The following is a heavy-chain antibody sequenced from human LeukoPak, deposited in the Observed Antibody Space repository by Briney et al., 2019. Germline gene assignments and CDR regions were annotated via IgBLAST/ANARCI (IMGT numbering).Heavy chain of an antibody. CDR3: ARRVGATEYFYYMDV. J-gene: IGHJ6*03. D-gene: IGHD1-26*01. V-gene: IGHV1-18*04. CDR2: IYPYNGNT. CDR1: GYTFTGYY. Sequence: ASVKVSCKASGYTFTGYYMHWVRQAPGQGLEWMGWIYPYNGNTNYAQKLQGRVTMTTDTSTSTAYMDLRSLRSDDTAVYYCARRVGATEYFYYMDVWGKGTTVTVSS.